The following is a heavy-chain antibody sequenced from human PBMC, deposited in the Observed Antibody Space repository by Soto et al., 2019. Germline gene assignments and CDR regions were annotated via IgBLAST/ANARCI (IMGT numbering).Heavy chain of an antibody. J-gene: IGHJ4*02. CDR1: GGSFSGYY. V-gene: IGHV4-34*01. Sequence: QVQLQQWGAGLLKPSETLSLTCAVYGGSFSGYYWSWIRQPPGKGLEWIGEINHSGSTNYNPSLKSRVTISVDTSKNQFSLKLSSVTAADTAVYYCARGRNSYGHGQFDYWGQGTLVTVSS. D-gene: IGHD5-18*01. CDR3: ARGRNSYGHGQFDY. CDR2: INHSGST.